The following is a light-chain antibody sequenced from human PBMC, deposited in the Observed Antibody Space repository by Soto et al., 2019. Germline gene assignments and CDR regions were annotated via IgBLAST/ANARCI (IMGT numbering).Light chain of an antibody. CDR2: DAS. J-gene: IGKJ5*01. Sequence: GDRVPITCQASQDISNYLNWYQQKPGKAPKLLIYDASNLETGVPSRFSGSGSGTDFTFTISSLQPEDIATYYCQQYDNLLSITFGQGTRLEIK. CDR1: QDISNY. V-gene: IGKV1-33*01. CDR3: QQYDNLLSIT.